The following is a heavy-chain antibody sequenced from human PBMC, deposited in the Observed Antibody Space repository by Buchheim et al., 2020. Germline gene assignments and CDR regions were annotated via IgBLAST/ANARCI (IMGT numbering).Heavy chain of an antibody. CDR3: ARRDGFNQVFDF. D-gene: IGHD5-24*01. CDR2: MYYSGTT. V-gene: IGHV4-31*03. Sequence: QVLLQESGPGLVKPSQTLSLTCSVSGDSIRSGGYYWSWIRQHPGKGLEWIGYMYYSGTTYYNPSLRSRVTISLDTAKNQLSLKLNSVTAADTAVYYCARRDGFNQVFDFWGRETL. CDR1: GDSIRSGGYY. J-gene: IGHJ4*02.